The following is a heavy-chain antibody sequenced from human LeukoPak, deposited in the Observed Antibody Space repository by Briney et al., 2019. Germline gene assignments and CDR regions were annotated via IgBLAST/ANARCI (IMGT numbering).Heavy chain of an antibody. CDR3: ARKTYYDFWSGYPDAFDI. CDR2: IIHSGST. V-gene: IGHV4-34*12. Sequence: SETLSLTCGVYGGSFSGYYWTWIHQSPGMGLEWIGEIIHSGSTNYNPSLTSRVTISVDTSKNQFSLELSSVTAADTAVYYCARKTYYDFWSGYPDAFDIWGQGTMVTVSS. J-gene: IGHJ3*02. D-gene: IGHD3-3*01. CDR1: GGSFSGYY.